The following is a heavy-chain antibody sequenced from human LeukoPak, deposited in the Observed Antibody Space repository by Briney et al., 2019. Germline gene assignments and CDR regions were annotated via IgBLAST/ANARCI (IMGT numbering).Heavy chain of an antibody. CDR1: GGSISSSSYY. D-gene: IGHD1-14*01. CDR3: ARQTIRYFDY. CDR2: IYYSGST. V-gene: IGHV4-39*01. Sequence: SETLSLTXTVSGGSISSSSYYWGGIRQPPGKGLEWIGSIYYSGSTYYNPSLKSRVTISVDTSKNQFSLKLSSVTAADTAVYYCARQTIRYFDYWGQGTLVTVSS. J-gene: IGHJ4*02.